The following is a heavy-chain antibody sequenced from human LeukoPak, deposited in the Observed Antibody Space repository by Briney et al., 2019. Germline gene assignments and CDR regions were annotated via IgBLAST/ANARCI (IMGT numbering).Heavy chain of an antibody. CDR2: ISSSSSYI. Sequence: AGGSLRLSCAASGFTFNSYSMNWVRQAPGKGLEWVSSISSSSSYIYYADSVKGRFTISRHNSKNTLYLQMNSLRAEDTAVCYCARGGVWFGEGHYYYGMDVWGQGTTVTASS. CDR3: ARGGVWFGEGHYYYGMDV. J-gene: IGHJ6*02. V-gene: IGHV3-21*04. D-gene: IGHD3-10*01. CDR1: GFTFNSYS.